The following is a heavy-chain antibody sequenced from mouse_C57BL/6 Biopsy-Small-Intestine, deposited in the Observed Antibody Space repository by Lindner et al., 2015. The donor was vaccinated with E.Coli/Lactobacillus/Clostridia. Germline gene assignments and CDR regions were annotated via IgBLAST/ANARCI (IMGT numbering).Heavy chain of an antibody. V-gene: IGHV1-81*01. CDR3: ARDYVGRGVFDY. Sequence: SVKVSCKASGYTFSSYGISWVRQAPGQGLEWMGWISGYNANTNYGQKFQGRVTMTTDESTSTAYMEVRSLRSDDTALYYCARDYVGRGVFDYWGQGTPVTVSS. D-gene: IGHD1-1*02. CDR2: ISGYNANT. J-gene: IGHJ4*01. CDR1: GYTFSSYG.